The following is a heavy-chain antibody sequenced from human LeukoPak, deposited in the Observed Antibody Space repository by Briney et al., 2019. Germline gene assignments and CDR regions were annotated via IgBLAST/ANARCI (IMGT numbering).Heavy chain of an antibody. J-gene: IGHJ4*02. CDR3: GHRIAVAGGFDY. D-gene: IGHD6-19*01. V-gene: IGHV2-5*02. CDR2: IYWDDDK. CDR1: GLSRSTSGVG. Sequence: SGPALAKPTQTLTLTCTFSGLSRSTSGVGVGWIRQPPGRALGWLALIYWDDDKRYSTSMTSKLTITKDTSKNQVVPTMTNMDPVDTATYYCGHRIAVAGGFDYWGQGTLVTVSS.